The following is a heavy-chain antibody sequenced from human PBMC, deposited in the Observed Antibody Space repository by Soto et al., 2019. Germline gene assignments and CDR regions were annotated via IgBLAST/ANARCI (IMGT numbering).Heavy chain of an antibody. J-gene: IGHJ4*02. Sequence: ASVEVSCKESGYTLASYYMQWVRQAPGQGLEWMGIINPSGGSTSYAQKFQGRVTMTRDTSTSTVYMELSSLRSEDTAVYYCARDLDFYDSSGYYSPLDYWGQGTLVTVSS. CDR1: GYTLASYY. D-gene: IGHD3-22*01. V-gene: IGHV1-46*01. CDR2: INPSGGST. CDR3: ARDLDFYDSSGYYSPLDY.